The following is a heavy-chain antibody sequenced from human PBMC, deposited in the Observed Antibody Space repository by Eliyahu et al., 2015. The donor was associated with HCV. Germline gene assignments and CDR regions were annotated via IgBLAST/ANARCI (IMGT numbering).Heavy chain of an antibody. D-gene: IGHD2-15*01. J-gene: IGHJ3*02. V-gene: IGHV3-11*05. CDR3: ATYSSSRGAFDI. CDR1: GXIFSDYY. Sequence: QVQLVESGGGPVRPGGSLRLTCAASGXIFSDYYMNWIRQAPGKGLGWVSYISSSSSEKKYAASVTGXFTVARDNGRDLLYLEMNSLRAEDSGVYYCATYSSSRGAFDIWGQGTMVTVSS. CDR2: ISSSSSEK.